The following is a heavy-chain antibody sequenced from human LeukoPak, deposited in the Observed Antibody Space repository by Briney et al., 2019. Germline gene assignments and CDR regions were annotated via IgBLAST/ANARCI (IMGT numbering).Heavy chain of an antibody. CDR2: IRYDGSNK. Sequence: GGSLRLSCAASGFTLSTYGMHWVRQAPGKGLEWVAFIRYDGSNKYYADSVKGRFTISRDNSKNTLHLQMNSLRAEDTAVYYCARDRPSLGYCTNGVCSQFDYWGQGTLVTVSS. CDR3: ARDRPSLGYCTNGVCSQFDY. J-gene: IGHJ4*02. CDR1: GFTLSTYG. D-gene: IGHD2-8*01. V-gene: IGHV3-30*02.